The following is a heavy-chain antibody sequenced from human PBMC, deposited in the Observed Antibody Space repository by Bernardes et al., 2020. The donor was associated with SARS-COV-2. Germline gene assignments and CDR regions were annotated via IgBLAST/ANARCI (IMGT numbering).Heavy chain of an antibody. Sequence: GGSLRLSCAASGFNFSDPYMSWIRQAPGKGLEWVSYITKSGSSINYADSVKGRFTISRDNAKNSLYLQMNNLRAEDTAVYYCARNGRIKNFEMVIIPDYGTDVWGQGTTVTVSS. CDR3: ARNGRIKNFEMVIIPDYGTDV. CDR1: GFNFSDPY. V-gene: IGHV3-11*01. D-gene: IGHD3-3*01. CDR2: ITKSGSSI. J-gene: IGHJ6*02.